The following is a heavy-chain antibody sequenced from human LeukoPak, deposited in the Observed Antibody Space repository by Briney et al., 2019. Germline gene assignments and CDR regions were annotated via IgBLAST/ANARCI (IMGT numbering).Heavy chain of an antibody. D-gene: IGHD2-21*01. J-gene: IGHJ2*01. V-gene: IGHV4-4*07. Sequence: PSETLSLTCTVSGYSISSGYFWGWIRQPAGKGLEWIGRIYTSGSTNYSPSLKSRVTMSVDTSKNQFSLKLSSVTAADTAVYYCARGLFYWYFDLWGRGTLVTVSS. CDR3: ARGLFYWYFDL. CDR1: GYSISSGYF. CDR2: IYTSGST.